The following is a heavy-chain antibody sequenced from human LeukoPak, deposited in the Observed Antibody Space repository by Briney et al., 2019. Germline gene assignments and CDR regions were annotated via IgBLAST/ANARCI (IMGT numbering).Heavy chain of an antibody. CDR2: ISSSSSYI. Sequence: AGGSLRLSCAASGFTFSSYSMNWVRQAPGKGLEWVSSISSSSSYIYYADSVKGRFTISRDNAKNSLYLQMNSLRAEDTAVYYCARDIDSGVYYDSSGYAFDIWGQGTMVTVSS. D-gene: IGHD3-22*01. V-gene: IGHV3-21*01. CDR1: GFTFSSYS. CDR3: ARDIDSGVYYDSSGYAFDI. J-gene: IGHJ3*02.